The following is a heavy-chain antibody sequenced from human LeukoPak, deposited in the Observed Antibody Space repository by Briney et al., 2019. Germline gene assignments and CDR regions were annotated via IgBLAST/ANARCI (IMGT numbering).Heavy chain of an antibody. D-gene: IGHD1-26*01. CDR2: ISSSSGQI. Sequence: GGSLRLSCAASGVTFSSYSMNWVRQAPGKGLEWGSLISSSSGQINYADSVKGGFTISKYTPRNSLYLQMTRLRAEDTAVYYCARDIGGTYTPIDYWGQGTLVTVSS. J-gene: IGHJ4*02. V-gene: IGHV3-21*01. CDR3: ARDIGGTYTPIDY. CDR1: GVTFSSYS.